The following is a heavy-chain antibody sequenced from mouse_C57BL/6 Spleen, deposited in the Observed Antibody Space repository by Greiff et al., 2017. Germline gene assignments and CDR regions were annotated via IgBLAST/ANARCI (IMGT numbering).Heavy chain of an antibody. J-gene: IGHJ2*01. D-gene: IGHD1-1*01. CDR3: ARWDYGSSPFDY. Sequence: VKLVESGAELVRPGASVKLSCKASGYTFTDYYINWVKQRPGQGLEWIARIYPGSGNTYYNEKFKGKATLTAEKSSSTAYMQLSSLTSEDSAVYFCARWDYGSSPFDYWGQGTTLTVSS. CDR1: GYTFTDYY. CDR2: IYPGSGNT. V-gene: IGHV1-76*01.